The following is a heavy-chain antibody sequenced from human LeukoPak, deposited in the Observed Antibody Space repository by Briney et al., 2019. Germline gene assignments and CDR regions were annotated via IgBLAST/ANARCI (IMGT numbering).Heavy chain of an antibody. J-gene: IGHJ4*02. Sequence: PSETLSLTCAVYGGSFSGYYWSWIRQPPGKGLEWIGEINHSGSTNYNPSLKSRVTISVETSKNQFSLKLSSVAAADTAVYYCAGYGDYFHYWGQGTLVTVSS. D-gene: IGHD4-17*01. CDR3: AGYGDYFHY. CDR2: INHSGST. CDR1: GGSFSGYY. V-gene: IGHV4-34*01.